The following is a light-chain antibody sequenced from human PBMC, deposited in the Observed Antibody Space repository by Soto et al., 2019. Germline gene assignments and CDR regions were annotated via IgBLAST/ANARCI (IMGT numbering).Light chain of an antibody. CDR3: QTWDTGIVL. V-gene: IGLV4-69*01. Sequence: QLVLTQSPSASASLGASVKLTCTLSSGHSNYAIAWHQQLPEKGPRYLMKVNSDGSHSKGDGIPDRFSGSSSGAERHLTISSLQSEDEADYYCQTWDTGIVLFGGGTKLTVL. CDR1: SGHSNYA. J-gene: IGLJ2*01. CDR2: VNSDGSH.